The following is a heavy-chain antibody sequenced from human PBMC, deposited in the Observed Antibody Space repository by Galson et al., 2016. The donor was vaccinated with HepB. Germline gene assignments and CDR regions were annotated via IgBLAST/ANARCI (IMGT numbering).Heavy chain of an antibody. Sequence: SETLSLTCAVSCGSISSSRHDWGWIRQPPGKGLEWIATMYYRGSTNYNPSPKRRVTISVDTYKNQLSLELSSVNGADTAMYYSPRHDYGDFLFDYWGQGTLVTVSS. D-gene: IGHD4-17*01. CDR1: CGSISSSRHD. V-gene: IGHV4-39*01. CDR3: PRHDYGDFLFDY. J-gene: IGHJ4*02. CDR2: MYYRGST.